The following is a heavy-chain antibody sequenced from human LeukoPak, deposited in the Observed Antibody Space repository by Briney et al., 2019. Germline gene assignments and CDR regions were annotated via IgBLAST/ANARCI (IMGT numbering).Heavy chain of an antibody. J-gene: IGHJ5*02. CDR3: ARGTQGIAARRSYWFDP. D-gene: IGHD6-6*01. V-gene: IGHV4-61*02. CDR1: GGSISSGSYY. Sequence: SSQTLSLTCTVSGGSISSGSYYWSWIRQPAGKGLEWIGRIYTSGSTNYNPSLKSRVTMSVDTSKNQFSLKLSSVTAADTAMYYCARGTQGIAARRSYWFDPWGQGTLVTVSS. CDR2: IYTSGST.